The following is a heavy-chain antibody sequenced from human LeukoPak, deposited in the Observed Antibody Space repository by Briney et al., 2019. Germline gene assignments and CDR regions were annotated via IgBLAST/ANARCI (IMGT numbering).Heavy chain of an antibody. CDR2: IRYDGSNK. CDR3: AKDRITIFGVVIADAFDI. D-gene: IGHD3-3*01. V-gene: IGHV3-30*02. Sequence: GGSLRLSCAASGFTFSSYGMHWVRQAPGKGLEWVAFIRYDGSNKYYADSVKGRFTVSRDNSKNTLYLQMNSLRAEDTAVYYCAKDRITIFGVVIADAFDIWGQGTMVTVSS. CDR1: GFTFSSYG. J-gene: IGHJ3*02.